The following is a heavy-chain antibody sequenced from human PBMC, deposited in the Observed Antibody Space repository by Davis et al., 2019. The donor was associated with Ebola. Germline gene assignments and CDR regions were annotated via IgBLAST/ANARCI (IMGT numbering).Heavy chain of an antibody. J-gene: IGHJ3*02. V-gene: IGHV3-30*04. CDR3: ARGRITSEVAFDI. Sequence: PGGSLRLSCAASGFTFSSYAMHWVRQAPGKGLEWVAVISYDGSNKYYADSVKGRFTISRDNSKNTLYLQMNSLRAEDTAVYYCARGRITSEVAFDIWGQGKMVTVSS. CDR1: GFTFSSYA. CDR2: ISYDGSNK. D-gene: IGHD3-10*01.